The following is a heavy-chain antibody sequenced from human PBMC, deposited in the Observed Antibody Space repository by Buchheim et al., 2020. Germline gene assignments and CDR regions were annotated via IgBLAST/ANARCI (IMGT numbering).Heavy chain of an antibody. Sequence: QVQLQESGPGLVKPSETLSLTCTVSGGPVSSGSYYWSWIRQAPGKGLEWIGYIYYTGGTNYNPSLNSRVTISANTSKNQFSLKLSSVTAADTAVYYCARQSGSSGWYFDFWGQGTL. D-gene: IGHD6-19*01. CDR2: IYYTGGT. CDR1: GGPVSSGSYY. V-gene: IGHV4-61*01. J-gene: IGHJ4*02. CDR3: ARQSGSSGWYFDF.